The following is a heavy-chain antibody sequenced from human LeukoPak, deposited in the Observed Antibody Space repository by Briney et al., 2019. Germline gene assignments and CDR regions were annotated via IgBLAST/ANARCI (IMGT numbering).Heavy chain of an antibody. V-gene: IGHV1-2*02. J-gene: IGHJ4*02. Sequence: APVKVSCKASGYTFTGYYMHWVRQAPGQGLEWMGWINPNSGGTNYAQKFQGRVTMTRDTSISTAYMELSRLRSDDTAVYYCARDPYYDILTGYPSPSFDYWGQGTLVTVSS. CDR2: INPNSGGT. CDR3: ARDPYYDILTGYPSPSFDY. CDR1: GYTFTGYY. D-gene: IGHD3-9*01.